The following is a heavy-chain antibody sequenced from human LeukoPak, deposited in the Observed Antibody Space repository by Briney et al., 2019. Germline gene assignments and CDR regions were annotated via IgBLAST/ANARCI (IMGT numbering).Heavy chain of an antibody. CDR3: ARGKGFYYYGMDV. J-gene: IGHJ6*02. V-gene: IGHV3-23*01. CDR2: ISNSGGFT. Sequence: GGSLGLSCAASGFTFSSYAMTWVRQAPGKGLEWVSGISNSGGFTYYADSVKGRLTISRDNSKNTLYLQMNSLRAEDTAVYYCARGKGFYYYGMDVWGQGTTVTVSS. CDR1: GFTFSSYA.